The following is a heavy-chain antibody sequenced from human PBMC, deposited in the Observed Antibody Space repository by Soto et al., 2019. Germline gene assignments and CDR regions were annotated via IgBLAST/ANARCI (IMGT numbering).Heavy chain of an antibody. J-gene: IGHJ5*02. D-gene: IGHD2-15*01. CDR3: ARTGLEGLLNP. V-gene: IGHV4-59*01. CDR1: GGSISSYY. Sequence: TSETLSLTCTVSGGSISSYYWSWIRQPPGKGLEWIGYIYYSGSTNYNPSLKSRVTISVDTSKNQFSLKLSSVTAADTAVYYCARTGLEGLLNPWGQGTLVTVSS. CDR2: IYYSGST.